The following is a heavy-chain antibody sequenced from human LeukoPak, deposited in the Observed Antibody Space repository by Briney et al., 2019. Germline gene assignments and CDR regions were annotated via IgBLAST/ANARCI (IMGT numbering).Heavy chain of an antibody. CDR1: GGTFSSYA. D-gene: IGHD6-13*01. J-gene: IGHJ4*02. Sequence: ASVKVSCKASGGTFSSYAISWVRQAPGQGLEWMGRIIPILGIANYAQKFQGRVTITADKSTSTAYMELSSLRSEDTAVYYCARELPMAAAATGYWGQGTLVTVSS. CDR3: ARELPMAAAATGY. V-gene: IGHV1-69*04. CDR2: IIPILGIA.